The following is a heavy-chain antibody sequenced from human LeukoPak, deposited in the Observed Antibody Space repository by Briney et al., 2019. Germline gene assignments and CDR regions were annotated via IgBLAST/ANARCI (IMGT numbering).Heavy chain of an antibody. Sequence: SVKVSCKASGGTFISYAISWVRQAPGQGLEWMGGIIPIFGTANYAQKFQGRVTITTDESTSTAYMELSSLRSEDTAVYYCSGGSKLGYYYYYYMDVWGKGTTVTVSS. V-gene: IGHV1-69*05. CDR3: SGGSKLGYYYYYYMDV. CDR1: GGTFISYA. J-gene: IGHJ6*03. D-gene: IGHD2-15*01. CDR2: IIPIFGTA.